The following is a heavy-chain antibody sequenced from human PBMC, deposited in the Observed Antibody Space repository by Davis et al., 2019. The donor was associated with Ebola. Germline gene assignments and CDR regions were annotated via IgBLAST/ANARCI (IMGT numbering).Heavy chain of an antibody. Sequence: GESLKISCTASGYTFTGYYMHWLRQAPGQGLEWMGWINPNSGGTNYAQKFQGWVTMTRDTSISTAYMELSRLRSDDTAVYYCARMQLRGYYFDYWGQGTLVTVSS. D-gene: IGHD6-6*01. J-gene: IGHJ4*02. CDR1: GYTFTGYY. V-gene: IGHV1-2*04. CDR3: ARMQLRGYYFDY. CDR2: INPNSGGT.